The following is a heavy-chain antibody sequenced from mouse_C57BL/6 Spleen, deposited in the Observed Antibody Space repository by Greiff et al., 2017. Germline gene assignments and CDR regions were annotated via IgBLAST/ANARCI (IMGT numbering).Heavy chain of an antibody. V-gene: IGHV1-50*01. J-gene: IGHJ2*01. CDR1: GYTFTSYW. CDR2: IDPSDSYT. CDR3: ACPYDYDAYYFDY. D-gene: IGHD2-4*01. Sequence: QVQLQQPGAELVKPGASVKLSCKASGYTFTSYWMQWVKQRPGQGLEWIGEIDPSDSYTNYNQKFKGKATLTVDTSSSTAYMQLRSLTSEDSAVYYCACPYDYDAYYFDYWGQGTTLTVSS.